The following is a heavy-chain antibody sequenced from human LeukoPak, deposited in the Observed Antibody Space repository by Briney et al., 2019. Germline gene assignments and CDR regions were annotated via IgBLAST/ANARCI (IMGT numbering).Heavy chain of an antibody. CDR2: INPNSGGT. V-gene: IGHV1-2*02. J-gene: IGHJ4*02. CDR3: ARDYYGSGTGNFDY. Sequence: ASVKVSCKASGGTFSSYAISWVRQAPGQGLEWMGWINPNSGGTNYAQKFQGRVTMTRDTSISTAYMELSRLRSDDTAVYYCARDYYGSGTGNFDYWGQGTLVTVSS. CDR1: GGTFSSYA. D-gene: IGHD3-10*01.